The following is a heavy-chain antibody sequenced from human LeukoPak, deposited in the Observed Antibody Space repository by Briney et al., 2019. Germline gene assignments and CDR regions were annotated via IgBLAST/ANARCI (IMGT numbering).Heavy chain of an antibody. CDR3: ARDVGTSDSSGYYRPHKDYFDY. CDR1: GFTFSSYE. CDR2: ISGRGGTI. J-gene: IGHJ4*02. D-gene: IGHD3-22*01. V-gene: IGHV3-48*03. Sequence: GGSLRLSCAASGFTFSSYEMNWVRQAPGKGLEWVSYISGRGGTIYYADSVKGRFTISRDNAKNSLYLQMNSLRAEDTAVYYCARDVGTSDSSGYYRPHKDYFDYWGQGTLVTVSS.